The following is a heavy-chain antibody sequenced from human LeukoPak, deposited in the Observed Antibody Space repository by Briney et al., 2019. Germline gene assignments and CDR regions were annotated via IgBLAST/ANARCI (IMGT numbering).Heavy chain of an antibody. V-gene: IGHV1-2*02. D-gene: IGHD2-2*01. J-gene: IGHJ6*03. Sequence: ASVKVSCKASGYTFTDYYIHWVRQAPGQGLEWLGWLNPNSGGTNYEQKFQGRVTMARDTSINTAYMELSRLRSDDTAVYYCASQYCDNTRCNYYLDVWGKGTTVTVSS. CDR2: LNPNSGGT. CDR1: GYTFTDYY. CDR3: ASQYCDNTRCNYYLDV.